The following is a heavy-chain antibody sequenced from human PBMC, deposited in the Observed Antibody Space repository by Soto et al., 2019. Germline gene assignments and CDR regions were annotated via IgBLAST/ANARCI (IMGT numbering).Heavy chain of an antibody. D-gene: IGHD5-12*01. CDR2: IASDGSSK. V-gene: IGHV3-30-3*01. J-gene: IGHJ4*02. CDR1: GFTLSTYA. CDR3: ARDGGIY. Sequence: QVQLVESGGGVVQPGRTLRLSCTTSGFTLSTYAMHWVRQAPGKGLEWVAVIASDGSSKYYADSVKARFTISRDSSKNTLYMQMNSLIDEDTAVYSGARDGGIYWGQGTQVFV.